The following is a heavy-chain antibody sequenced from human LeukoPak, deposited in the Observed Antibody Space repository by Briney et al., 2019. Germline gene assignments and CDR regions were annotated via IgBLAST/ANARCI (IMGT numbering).Heavy chain of an antibody. V-gene: IGHV1-69*13. J-gene: IGHJ4*02. Sequence: GASVKVSCKASGGTFSSYAISWVRQAPGQGLEWTGGIIPIFGTANYAQKFQGRVTITADESTSTAYMELSSLRSEDTAVYYCARAPYCSGGSCFDYWGQGTLVTVSS. D-gene: IGHD2-15*01. CDR3: ARAPYCSGGSCFDY. CDR2: IIPIFGTA. CDR1: GGTFSSYA.